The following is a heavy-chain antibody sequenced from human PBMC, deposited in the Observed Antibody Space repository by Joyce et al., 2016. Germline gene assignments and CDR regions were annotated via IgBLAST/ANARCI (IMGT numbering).Heavy chain of an antibody. Sequence: QVQLQQWGAGLLKPSETLSLTCAVSGGPFRGFFWTWVRQPPGKGLEWIGDINNRGVTNYNPSLKTRVTFSGDTSKNQCSLKLTSLSAADTAVYYCARSQWLAPLMYWGQGTPVTVSS. V-gene: IGHV4-34*01. CDR1: GGPFRGFF. D-gene: IGHD6-19*01. CDR3: ARSQWLAPLMY. CDR2: INNRGVT. J-gene: IGHJ4*02.